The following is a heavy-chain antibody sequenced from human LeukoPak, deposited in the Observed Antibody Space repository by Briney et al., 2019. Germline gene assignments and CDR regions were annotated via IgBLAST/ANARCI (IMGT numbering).Heavy chain of an antibody. D-gene: IGHD3-22*01. CDR1: GSSISSGSYC. J-gene: IGHJ4*02. CDR3: AKGNYYDSSGYRDY. CDR2: IRTSGNT. Sequence: SETLSLTCTVSGSSISSGSYCWSWIRQPAGKGLEWIGHIRTSGNTNYNPSLKSRVTISVDTSKNQFSLKLSSVTAADTAVYYCAKGNYYDSSGYRDYWGQGTLVTVSS. V-gene: IGHV4-61*09.